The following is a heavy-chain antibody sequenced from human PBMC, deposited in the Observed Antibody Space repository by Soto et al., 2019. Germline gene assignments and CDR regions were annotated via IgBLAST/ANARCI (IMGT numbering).Heavy chain of an antibody. D-gene: IGHD4-17*01. CDR3: ARGRGDYGDYGGDYYYYMDV. CDR2: IYYSGST. CDR1: GGSISSYY. V-gene: IGHV4-59*01. Sequence: QVQLQESGPGLVKPSETLSLTCTVSGGSISSYYWSWIRQPPGKGLEWIGYIYYSGSTNYNPSLKSRVTISVDTSKNQFSLKLSSVTAADTAVYYCARGRGDYGDYGGDYYYYMDVWGKGTTVTVSS. J-gene: IGHJ6*03.